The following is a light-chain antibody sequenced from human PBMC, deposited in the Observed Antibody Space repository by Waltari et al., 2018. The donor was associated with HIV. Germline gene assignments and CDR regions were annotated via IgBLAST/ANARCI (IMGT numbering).Light chain of an antibody. Sequence: QSALTQPPPVSGSPGQSVTISCTGTSSDVGRYYRFSGYQQPPGTAPKLMIYEVGNRPSGVPHHCSGSKYGNTASLTITGLQAEDEADYYCSSYTSSSTLVFGGGTKLTVL. CDR2: EVG. V-gene: IGLV2-18*02. J-gene: IGLJ2*01. CDR3: SSYTSSSTLV. CDR1: SSDVGRYYR.